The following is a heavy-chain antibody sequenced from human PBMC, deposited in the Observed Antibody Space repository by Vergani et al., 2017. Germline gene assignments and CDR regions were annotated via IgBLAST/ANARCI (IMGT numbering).Heavy chain of an antibody. CDR2: ISAYNGNT. CDR1: GYTFTSYG. J-gene: IGHJ4*02. V-gene: IGHV1-18*01. D-gene: IGHD3-10*01. Sequence: QVQLVQSGAEVKTPGASVKVPCKASGYTFTSYGISWVRQAPGQGLEWTGWISAYNGNTNYAQKLQGRVTMTTDTSTGTAYMGLSSLRSDDTAVYYCARQEGSVGESEGYWGQGTLVTGSS. CDR3: ARQEGSVGESEGY.